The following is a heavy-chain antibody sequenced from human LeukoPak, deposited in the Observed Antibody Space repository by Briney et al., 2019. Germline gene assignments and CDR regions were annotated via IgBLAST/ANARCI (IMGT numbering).Heavy chain of an antibody. D-gene: IGHD3-22*01. CDR2: KTPIFDTG. V-gene: IGHV1-69*06. CDR3: ARAGDYYDSSGYYYYYYYMDV. Sequence: GPSVKLSCKASGYTFSSYAISWVRQDPGQGLEWMGGKTPIFDTGNYAQKFQGRVTITADKSTSTAYMELSSLRSEDTDVYYCARAGDYYDSSGYYYYYYYMDVWGKGTTVTVSS. CDR1: GYTFSSYA. J-gene: IGHJ6*03.